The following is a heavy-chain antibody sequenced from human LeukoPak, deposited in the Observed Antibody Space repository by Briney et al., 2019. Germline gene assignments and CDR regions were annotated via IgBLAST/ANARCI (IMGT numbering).Heavy chain of an antibody. V-gene: IGHV4-30-4*07. CDR1: GGSISSGGYS. CDR3: ARDRLHQNY. D-gene: IGHD4-11*01. CDR2: IYYSGST. Sequence: SQTLSLTCAVSGGSISSGGYSWSWIRQPPGKGLEWIGSIYYSGSTYYNPSLKSRVTISVDTSKNQFSLKLSSVTAADTAVYYCARDRLHQNYWGQGTLVTVSS. J-gene: IGHJ4*02.